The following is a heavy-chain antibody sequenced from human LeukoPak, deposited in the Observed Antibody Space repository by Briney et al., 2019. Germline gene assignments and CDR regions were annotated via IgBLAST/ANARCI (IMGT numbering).Heavy chain of an antibody. D-gene: IGHD6-6*01. J-gene: IGHJ6*03. CDR3: AKMRGQLQLQYYMDV. V-gene: IGHV3-23*01. CDR1: GFTFSTYA. Sequence: GGSLRLSCAASGFTFSTYAMSWVRQAPGKGLEWVSAISGSGGSTFYADSVRGQFTISRDNSKNTVYLQMNSLRVEDTAVLYCAKMRGQLQLQYYMDVWGPGTTVAVSS. CDR2: ISGSGGST.